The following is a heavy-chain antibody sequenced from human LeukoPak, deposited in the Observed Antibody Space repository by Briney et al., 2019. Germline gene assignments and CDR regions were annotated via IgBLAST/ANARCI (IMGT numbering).Heavy chain of an antibody. V-gene: IGHV3-30*18. D-gene: IGHD2/OR15-2a*01. CDR1: GFTFSSYG. J-gene: IGHJ4*02. CDR3: AKHGRIGTGWAYYFDY. CDR2: ISYDGSNK. Sequence: GGSLRLSCAASGFTFSSYGMHWVRQAPGKGLEGVAVISYDGSNKYYADSVKGRFTISRDNSKNTLYLQMNSLRAEDTAVYYCAKHGRIGTGWAYYFDYWGQGTLVTVSS.